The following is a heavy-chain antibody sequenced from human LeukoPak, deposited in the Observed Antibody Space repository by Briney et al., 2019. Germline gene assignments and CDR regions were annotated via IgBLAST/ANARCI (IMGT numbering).Heavy chain of an antibody. V-gene: IGHV3-21*01. Sequence: PGGSLRLSCAASGFTFSSYSMNWVRQAPGKGLEWVSSISSSSSYIYYADSVKGRFTTSRDNAKNSLYLQMNSLRAEDTAVYYCAREGSGSYDYWGQGTLVTVSS. CDR3: AREGSGSYDY. CDR2: ISSSSSYI. J-gene: IGHJ4*02. D-gene: IGHD1-26*01. CDR1: GFTFSSYS.